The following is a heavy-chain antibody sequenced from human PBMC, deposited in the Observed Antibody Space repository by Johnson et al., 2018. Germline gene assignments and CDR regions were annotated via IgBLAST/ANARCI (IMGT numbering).Heavy chain of an antibody. V-gene: IGHV3-49*03. J-gene: IGHJ4*02. D-gene: IGHD3-10*01. CDR1: GFTFGDDA. Sequence: VQLQESGGGLVQPGRSLRLSCTASGFTFGDDAMSWFRQAPGKGLEWVGFIRGTPYGGTTEYAASVKGRFTISRDVSKSIAYLQMNSLKTEDKAGYYCTRVQYFYGSGSYFTPNYWGQGTLVTVSS. CDR3: TRVQYFYGSGSYFTPNY. CDR2: IRGTPYGGTT.